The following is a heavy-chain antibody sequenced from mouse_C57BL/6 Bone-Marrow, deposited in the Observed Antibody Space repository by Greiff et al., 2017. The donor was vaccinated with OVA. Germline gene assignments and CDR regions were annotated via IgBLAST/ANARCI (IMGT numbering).Heavy chain of an antibody. J-gene: IGHJ4*01. V-gene: IGHV5-17*01. D-gene: IGHD1-1*01. CDR1: GFTFSDYG. CDR3: ARRGYGSLYAMDY. Sequence: EVQVVESGGGLVKPGGSLKLSCAASGFTFSDYGMHWVRQAPEKELEWVAYISSGSSTNYYADTVKGRFTISRDNAKHTLFLQMTSLRSEDTAMYYCARRGYGSLYAMDYWGQGTSVTVSS. CDR2: ISSGSSTN.